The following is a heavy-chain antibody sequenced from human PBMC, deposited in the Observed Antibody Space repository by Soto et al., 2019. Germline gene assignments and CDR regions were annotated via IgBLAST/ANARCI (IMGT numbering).Heavy chain of an antibody. CDR1: GFTFRSSV. J-gene: IGHJ6*02. CDR2: ISGSSGST. V-gene: IGHV3-23*01. CDR3: AKSKTYYYYVMEV. Sequence: GGSMRLSSAASGFTFRSSVMSWVRQAPGKGIERESAISGSSGSTYYAETVKGRFTISSENYKNTLYLQMNSLRADDTAVYYCAKSKTYYYYVMEVWGQGTTVTVSS.